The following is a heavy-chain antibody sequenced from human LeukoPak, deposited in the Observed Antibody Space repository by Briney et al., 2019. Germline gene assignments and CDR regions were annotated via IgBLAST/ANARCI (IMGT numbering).Heavy chain of an antibody. CDR2: ISSSSSYI. V-gene: IGHV3-21*01. J-gene: IGHJ4*02. D-gene: IGHD6-25*01. CDR1: GFAFSSYS. Sequence: GGSLRLSCAASGFAFSSYSMTWVRQAPGKGLEWVSSISSSSSYIYYADSVKGRFTISRDNAKNSLYLQMNSLRAEDTAVYYCASWVREQRSDYWGQGTLVTVSS. CDR3: ASWVREQRSDY.